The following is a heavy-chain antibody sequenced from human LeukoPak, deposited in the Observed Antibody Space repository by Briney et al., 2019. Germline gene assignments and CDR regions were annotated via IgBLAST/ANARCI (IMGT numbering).Heavy chain of an antibody. V-gene: IGHV3-23*01. CDR1: GSTLSSYA. J-gene: IGHJ4*02. CDR3: ARDTSSSWPDY. Sequence: PWGSLRLSCAASGSTLSSYAMSWARHAPGKGLEWGSAISGSGGSTYYADSVKGRFTISRDNTKNTLYLQMNSLGAEDTAVYYCARDTSSSWPDYWGQGTLVTVSS. CDR2: ISGSGGST. D-gene: IGHD6-13*01.